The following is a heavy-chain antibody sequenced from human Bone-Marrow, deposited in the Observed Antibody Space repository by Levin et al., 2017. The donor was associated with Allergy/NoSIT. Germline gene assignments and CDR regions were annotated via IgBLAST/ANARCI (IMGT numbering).Heavy chain of an antibody. V-gene: IGHV3-33*01. D-gene: IGHD1-20*01. J-gene: IGHJ4*02. CDR3: ARDLYNWGSLSSPRGFFPTDGFDY. Sequence: GESLKISCAASGFTFSSYGMHWVRQAPGKGLEWVAVIWYDGSNKYYADSVKGRFTISRDNSKNTLYLQMNSLRAEDTAVYYCARDLYNWGSLSSPRGFFPTDGFDYWGQGTLVTVSS. CDR1: GFTFSSYG. CDR2: IWYDGSNK.